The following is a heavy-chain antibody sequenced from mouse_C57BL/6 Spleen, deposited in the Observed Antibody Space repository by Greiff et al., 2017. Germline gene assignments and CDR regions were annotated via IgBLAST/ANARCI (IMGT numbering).Heavy chain of an antibody. D-gene: IGHD1-1*01. CDR1: GFSLTSYA. V-gene: IGHV2-9-1*01. Sequence: VQRVESGPGLVAPSQSLSITCTVSGFSLTSYAISWVRQPPGKGLEWLGVIWTGGGTTYNSALISSLSISKYNSESQVFLKMNSLQTDDTARYYCARFTTVLDYWGQGTTLTVSS. CDR2: IWTGGGT. CDR3: ARFTTVLDY. J-gene: IGHJ2*01.